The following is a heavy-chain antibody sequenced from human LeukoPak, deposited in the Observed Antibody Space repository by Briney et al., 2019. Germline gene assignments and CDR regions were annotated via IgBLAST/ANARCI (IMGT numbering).Heavy chain of an antibody. J-gene: IGHJ4*02. Sequence: SETLSLTCAVFGGSFSGYYWTWIRQSPGKGLEWIGQINHSGSANYNRSLKGRVTITIESSKNQFSLELSSVTAADSAMYYCATGKYDSSDYSGGWYYFDYWGQGTLVTVSP. D-gene: IGHD3-22*01. CDR1: GGSFSGYY. CDR2: INHSGSA. CDR3: ATGKYDSSDYSGGWYYFDY. V-gene: IGHV4-34*01.